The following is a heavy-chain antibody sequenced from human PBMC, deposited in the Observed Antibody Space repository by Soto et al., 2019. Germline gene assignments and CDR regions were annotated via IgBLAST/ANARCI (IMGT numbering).Heavy chain of an antibody. D-gene: IGHD6-19*01. CDR1: GGTFSSYA. J-gene: IGHJ4*02. V-gene: IGHV1-2*04. CDR3: ATSRASIAVAGETEYYFDY. Sequence: ASVKVSCKDSGGTFSSYAISWVRQAPGQGLEWMGGIIPNCGTTNSVQKFQGWVTMTRDTSISTAYMELSRLRSDDTAVYYCATSRASIAVAGETEYYFDYWGQGTLVTVSA. CDR2: IIPNCGTT.